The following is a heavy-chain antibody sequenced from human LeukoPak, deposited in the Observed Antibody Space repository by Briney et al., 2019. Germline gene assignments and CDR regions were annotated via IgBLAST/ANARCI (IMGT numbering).Heavy chain of an antibody. CDR3: ATYYYDSSGYYYFDY. CDR1: GGSVSSGSYY. D-gene: IGHD3-22*01. CDR2: IYYSGST. V-gene: IGHV4-61*01. J-gene: IGHJ4*02. Sequence: SETLSLTCTVSGGSVSSGSYYWSWIRQPPGTGLEWIGYIYYSGSTNYNPSLKSRVTISVDTSKNQFSLKLSSVTAADTAVYYCATYYYDSSGYYYFDYWGQGTLVIVSS.